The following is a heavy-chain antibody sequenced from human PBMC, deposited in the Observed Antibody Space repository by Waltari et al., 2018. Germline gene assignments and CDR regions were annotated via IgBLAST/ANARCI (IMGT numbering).Heavy chain of an antibody. CDR1: GFTLSSYW. J-gene: IGHJ4*02. Sequence: EVQLVESGGGLVQPGGSLRLSCAASGFTLSSYWMSWVRQAPGKGPEGVANIKKDGREEYYLDSVRGRFTISRDNAKNSLYLQMNSLRPEDTAVYYCARDMGIYTNYAAYWGQGTLVTVSS. CDR2: IKKDGREE. V-gene: IGHV3-7*01. CDR3: ARDMGIYTNYAAY. D-gene: IGHD4-4*01.